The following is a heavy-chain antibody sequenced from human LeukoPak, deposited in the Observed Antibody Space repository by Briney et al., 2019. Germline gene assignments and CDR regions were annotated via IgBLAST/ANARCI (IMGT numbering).Heavy chain of an antibody. J-gene: IGHJ6*03. V-gene: IGHV3-21*01. CDR3: ARDPYSGGYGDYYYYYMDV. CDR2: ITSSSSYI. CDR1: GFTFSSYN. Sequence: GGSLRLSCAASGFTFSSYNMNWVRQAPGKGLEWVSTITSSSSYIYYADSVKGRFTISRDNAKNSLYLQINSLRAEDTAVYYCARDPYSGGYGDYYYYYMDVWGKGTTVTISS. D-gene: IGHD1-26*01.